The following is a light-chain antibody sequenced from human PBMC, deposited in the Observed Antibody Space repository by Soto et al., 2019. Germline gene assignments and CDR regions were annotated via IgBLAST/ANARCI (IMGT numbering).Light chain of an antibody. V-gene: IGKV3-15*01. CDR2: GTS. Sequence: IVMTQSPDTLSLSPGESATLSCRASQSVRDNVAWYQQKPGQAPRLLIHGTSKRATGIPARFRGSVSGTEFTLTISGLEFEDFASYFCQQYDNRPQSFGQGTKLEMK. CDR3: QQYDNRPQS. CDR1: QSVRDN. J-gene: IGKJ2*03.